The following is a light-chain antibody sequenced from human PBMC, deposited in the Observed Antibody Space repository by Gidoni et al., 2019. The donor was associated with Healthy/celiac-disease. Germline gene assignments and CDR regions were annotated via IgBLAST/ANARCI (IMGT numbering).Light chain of an antibody. V-gene: IGKV1-33*01. CDR2: DAS. J-gene: IGKJ2*01. CDR3: QQYDNLPPLT. CDR1: QDRSNY. Sequence: DIQMTQSPSSLSASVGDRVTITCQASQDRSNYLNWYQQKPGKAPKLLIYDASNLETGVPSRFSGSGSGTDFTFTISSLQPEDIATYYCQQYDNLPPLTFGQGTKLEIK.